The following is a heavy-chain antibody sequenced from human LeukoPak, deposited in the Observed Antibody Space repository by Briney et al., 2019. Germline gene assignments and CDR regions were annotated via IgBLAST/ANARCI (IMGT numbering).Heavy chain of an antibody. CDR3: ARVTAMATGDAFDI. CDR2: INHSGST. D-gene: IGHD5-18*01. Sequence: SETLSLTCAVYGGSFSGYYWSWIRQPPGKGLEWIGEINHSGSTNYNPSLKSRVTISVDTSKNQFSLKLSSVTAADTAAYYCARVTAMATGDAFDIWGQGTMVTVSS. CDR1: GGSFSGYY. V-gene: IGHV4-34*01. J-gene: IGHJ3*02.